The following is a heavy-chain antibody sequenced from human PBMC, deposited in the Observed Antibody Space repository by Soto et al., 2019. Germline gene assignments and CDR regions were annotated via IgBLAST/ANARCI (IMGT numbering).Heavy chain of an antibody. V-gene: IGHV3-9*01. CDR2: ISWNSGSI. CDR1: GFTFDDYA. CDR3: AKGSEEYSSSWLDD. J-gene: IGHJ5*02. Sequence: EVQLVESGGGLVQPGRSLRLSCAASGFTFDDYAMHWVRQAPGKGLEWVSGISWNSGSIGYADSVKGRFTISRDNAKNSLYLQMNRLRAEDTALYYCAKGSEEYSSSWLDDWGQGTLVTVSS. D-gene: IGHD6-13*01.